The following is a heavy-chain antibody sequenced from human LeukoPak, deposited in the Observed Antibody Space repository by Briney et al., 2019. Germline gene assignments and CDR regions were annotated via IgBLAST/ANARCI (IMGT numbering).Heavy chain of an antibody. CDR2: IEHDGSER. D-gene: IGHD2-8*02. Sequence: GLSLRLSCAASGLTSGSYLMTWVRHTPRQGLEWVANIEHDGSERNYMESVKGRFTIPRDKGKNLLHLQMNNLRAEDTAVYYWAAGTGWTSEYWGEGILVTVSS. V-gene: IGHV3-7*03. CDR1: GLTSGSYL. J-gene: IGHJ4*02. CDR3: AAGTGWTSEY.